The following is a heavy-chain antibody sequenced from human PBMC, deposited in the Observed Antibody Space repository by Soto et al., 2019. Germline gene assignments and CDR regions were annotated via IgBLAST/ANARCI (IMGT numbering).Heavy chain of an antibody. V-gene: IGHV3-33*01. J-gene: IGHJ4*02. Sequence: GGSLRLSCAASGFTFSSYGMHWVRQAPGKGLEWVAVIWYDGSNKYYADSVKGRFTISRDNSKNTLYLQMNSLRAEDTAVYYCARGDRELVVVAATFDYWGQGTLVTVSS. CDR2: IWYDGSNK. D-gene: IGHD2-15*01. CDR3: ARGDRELVVVAATFDY. CDR1: GFTFSSYG.